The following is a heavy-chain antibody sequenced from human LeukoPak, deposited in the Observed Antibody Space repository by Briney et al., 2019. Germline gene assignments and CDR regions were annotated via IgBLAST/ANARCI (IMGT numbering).Heavy chain of an antibody. D-gene: IGHD3-9*01. J-gene: IGHJ5*02. CDR3: AKDGDYDILTGYWGGWFDP. CDR2: IVASYSGT. Sequence: GGSLRLSCTVSGFTFSNYAMAWVRQAPGKGLEWVSTIVASYSGTFYVDSVKGRFVVSRDNSKNTLYLQMNSLRVDDGAMYYCAKDGDYDILTGYWGGWFDPWGQGTLVTVSS. V-gene: IGHV3-23*01. CDR1: GFTFSNYA.